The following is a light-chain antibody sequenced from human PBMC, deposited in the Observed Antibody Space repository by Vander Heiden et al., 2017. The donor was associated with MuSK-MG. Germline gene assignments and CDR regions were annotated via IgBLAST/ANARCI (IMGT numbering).Light chain of an antibody. CDR2: GAS. V-gene: IGKV3-20*01. CDR1: QSVSSSY. J-gene: IGKJ4*01. CDR3: QQYGSSLP. Sequence: ELVLTQSPGTLSLSPGERATLSCRASQSVSSSYLAWYQQKPGQAPRLLIYGASSRATGIPDRFSGSGSGTDFTLTISRLEPEDFAVYYCQQYGSSLPFGGGTKVEIK.